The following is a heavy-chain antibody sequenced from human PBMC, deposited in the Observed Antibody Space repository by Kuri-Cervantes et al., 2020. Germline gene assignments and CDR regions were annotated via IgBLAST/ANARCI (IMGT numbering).Heavy chain of an antibody. Sequence: GGSLRLSCAASGFTFSSYAMSWVRQAPGKGLEWASAISGSGGSTYYADSVKGRFTISRDNSKNTLYLQMNSLRAEDTAVYFCARETPGIGYYFECWGQGTLVTVSS. CDR1: GFTFSSYA. V-gene: IGHV3-23*01. CDR2: ISGSGGST. CDR3: ARETPGIGYYFEC. D-gene: IGHD3-10*01. J-gene: IGHJ4*02.